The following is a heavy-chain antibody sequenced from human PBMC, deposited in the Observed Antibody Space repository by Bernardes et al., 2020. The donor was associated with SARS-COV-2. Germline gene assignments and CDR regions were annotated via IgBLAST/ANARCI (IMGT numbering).Heavy chain of an antibody. Sequence: TESLSLTCTVSGGSISNNYWTWIRQPPGEGLEWIGYIYYTGSTDYNLSLRSRVTMSLDTSNNQFSLKVTSVTAADTAVYFCARLRFNYGYYVDDWGQGTLVTVSS. CDR3: ARLRFNYGYYVDD. V-gene: IGHV4-59*01. CDR1: GGSISNNY. D-gene: IGHD3-16*01. CDR2: IYYTGST. J-gene: IGHJ4*02.